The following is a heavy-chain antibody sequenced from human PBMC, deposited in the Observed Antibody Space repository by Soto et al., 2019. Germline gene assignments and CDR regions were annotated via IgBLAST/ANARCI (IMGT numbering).Heavy chain of an antibody. D-gene: IGHD2-21*02. V-gene: IGHV1-18*01. CDR1: GYTFTSYG. CDR2: ISAYNGNT. Sequence: QVQLVQSGAEVKKPGASVKVSCKASGYTFTSYGISWVRQAPGQGLEWMGWISAYNGNTNYAQKLQGRVTMTTDTSXXXAXLELRSLRSDDTAVYYCARDKGAYCGGDCYSTWFDPWGQGTLVTVSS. CDR3: ARDKGAYCGGDCYSTWFDP. J-gene: IGHJ5*02.